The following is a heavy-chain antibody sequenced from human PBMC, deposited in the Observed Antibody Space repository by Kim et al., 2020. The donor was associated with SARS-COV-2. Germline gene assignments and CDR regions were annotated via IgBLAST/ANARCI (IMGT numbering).Heavy chain of an antibody. CDR3: AKVPPILARPYDGYFDY. D-gene: IGHD3-22*01. V-gene: IGHV3-9*01. J-gene: IGHJ4*02. CDR1: GFTFGDYA. Sequence: GGSLRLSCAASGFTFGDYAMHWVRQAPGKGLEWVSGISWNSGSIGYADSVKGRFTISRDNAKNSLYLQMNSLRAEDTALYYCAKVPPILARPYDGYFDYWGQGTLVTVSS. CDR2: ISWNSGSI.